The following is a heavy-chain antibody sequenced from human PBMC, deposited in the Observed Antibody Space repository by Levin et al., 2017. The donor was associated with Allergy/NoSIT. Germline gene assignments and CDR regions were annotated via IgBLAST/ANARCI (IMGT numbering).Heavy chain of an antibody. V-gene: IGHV3-7*01. CDR3: GLRAPYYYYGMDA. Sequence: GGSLRLSCAASGGTFGSYGMTWGRKAPGKGLEWVANRKQDGSEKYDVDAVKGRFTISRDNAKNSLYLQMNSLRAEDTAVYYCGLRAPYYYYGMDAWRLGPTVTVHS. CDR1: GGTFGSYG. D-gene: IGHD4-17*01. J-gene: IGHJ6*01. CDR2: RKQDGSEK.